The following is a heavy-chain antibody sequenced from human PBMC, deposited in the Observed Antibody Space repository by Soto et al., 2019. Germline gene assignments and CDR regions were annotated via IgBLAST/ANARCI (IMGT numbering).Heavy chain of an antibody. CDR2: VSPTGAGT. J-gene: IGHJ6*04. V-gene: IGHV3-23*01. CDR1: GFSFNSYV. CDR3: AKDSPYFGWGNYPPYYYGMDV. Sequence: GGSLRLSCAASGFSFNSYVMRWVRQAPGKGLEWVSDVSPTGAGTNYADSVKGRFTIYRDNCRTTLYLQMNSLRAEDTAVYYCAKDSPYFGWGNYPPYYYGMDVWGKGTKVTVSS. D-gene: IGHD4-4*01.